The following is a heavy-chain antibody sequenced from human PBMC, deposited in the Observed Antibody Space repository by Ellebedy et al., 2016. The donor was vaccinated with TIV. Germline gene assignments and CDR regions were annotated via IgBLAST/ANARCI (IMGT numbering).Heavy chain of an antibody. Sequence: PGGSLRLSRAASGFSFRSYWMSWVRQAPGKGLEWVANIYQDGSEKYYVDSVEGRFTISRDNANNILYLQMKSLRAEDTAVYYCARRGSYGDYAVHVNSWFDSWGQGTPVTVAP. J-gene: IGHJ5*01. CDR2: IYQDGSEK. CDR3: ARRGSYGDYAVHVNSWFDS. D-gene: IGHD4-17*01. V-gene: IGHV3-7*01. CDR1: GFSFRSYW.